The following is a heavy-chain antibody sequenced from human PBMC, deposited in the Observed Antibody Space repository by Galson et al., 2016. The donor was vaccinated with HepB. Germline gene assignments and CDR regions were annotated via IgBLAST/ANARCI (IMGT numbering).Heavy chain of an antibody. CDR2: IKQDGSDK. V-gene: IGHV3-7*01. CDR3: AIDGGFFFDI. J-gene: IGHJ3*02. D-gene: IGHD3-16*01. Sequence: SLRLSCAASGFTFSRFWMSWVRQAPGKGLEWVANIKQDGSDKYYVDSVTGRCTISQDNSKNYVYLQMNSLRAEDTAVYYCAIDGGFFFDIWGQGTMVTVSS. CDR1: GFTFSRFW.